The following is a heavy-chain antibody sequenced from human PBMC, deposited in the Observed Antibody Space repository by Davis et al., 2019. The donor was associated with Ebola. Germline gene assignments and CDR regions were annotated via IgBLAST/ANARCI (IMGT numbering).Heavy chain of an antibody. D-gene: IGHD5-18*01. J-gene: IGHJ4*02. V-gene: IGHV1-69*04. CDR1: GGTFSSYA. CDR3: ASDPGGYSYGDTDY. Sequence: SVKVSCKASGGTFSSYAISWVRQAPGQGLEWMGRIIPILGIANYAQKFQGRVTITADKSTSTAYMELSSLRSEDTAVYYCASDPGGYSYGDTDYWGQGTLVTVSS. CDR2: IIPILGIA.